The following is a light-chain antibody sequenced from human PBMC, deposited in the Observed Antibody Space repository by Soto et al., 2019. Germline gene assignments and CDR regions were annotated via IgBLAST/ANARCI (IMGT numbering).Light chain of an antibody. Sequence: DIQLTQSPSSLSASVGDRVTITCRASQDIRKYLNWYQQKPGKAPKLLIYDTSILETGVPSRFSGSGSGTHFTFTISSLQPEDIATYFCQQYEDLPYTFGQGTRLEIK. V-gene: IGKV1-33*01. CDR1: QDIRKY. J-gene: IGKJ2*01. CDR3: QQYEDLPYT. CDR2: DTS.